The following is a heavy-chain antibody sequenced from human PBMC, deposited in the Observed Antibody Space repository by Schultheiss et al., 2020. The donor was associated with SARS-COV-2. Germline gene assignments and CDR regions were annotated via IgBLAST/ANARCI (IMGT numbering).Heavy chain of an antibody. CDR3: ARDFRWVTAIYYGMDV. J-gene: IGHJ6*02. Sequence: GGSLRLSCAASGFTFSSYDMHWVRQATGKGLEWVSAIGTAGDTYYPGSVKGRFTISRENAKNTLYLQMNSLRAEDTAVYYCARDFRWVTAIYYGMDVWGQGTTVTVSS. V-gene: IGHV3-13*01. CDR1: GFTFSSYD. D-gene: IGHD2-21*02. CDR2: IGTAGDT.